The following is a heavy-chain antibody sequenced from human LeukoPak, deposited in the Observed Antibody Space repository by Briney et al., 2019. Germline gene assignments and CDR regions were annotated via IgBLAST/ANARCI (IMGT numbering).Heavy chain of an antibody. CDR1: GGSISSSSYY. Sequence: PSETLSLTYTVSGGSISSSSYYWGWIRQPPGKGLEWIGSIYYSGSTYYNPSLKSRVTISVDTSKNQFSLKLSSVTAADTAVYYCAGVSGSYLYYFDYWGQGTLVTVSS. CDR2: IYYSGST. D-gene: IGHD1-26*01. V-gene: IGHV4-39*01. CDR3: AGVSGSYLYYFDY. J-gene: IGHJ4*02.